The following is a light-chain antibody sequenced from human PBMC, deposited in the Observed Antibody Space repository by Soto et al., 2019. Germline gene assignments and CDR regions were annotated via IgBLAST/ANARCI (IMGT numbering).Light chain of an antibody. CDR2: EVS. V-gene: IGLV2-8*01. CDR3: TSYAGTYSFFYV. Sequence: QSVLTQPPSASGSPGHSVTISCTGPSSDVGAYNYVSWYQQLPGKAPKLIIYEVSKRPSGVPDRFSGSKSGNTASLTVSGLQAEDEADYYCTSYAGTYSFFYVFGTGTKVTVL. J-gene: IGLJ1*01. CDR1: SSDVGAYNY.